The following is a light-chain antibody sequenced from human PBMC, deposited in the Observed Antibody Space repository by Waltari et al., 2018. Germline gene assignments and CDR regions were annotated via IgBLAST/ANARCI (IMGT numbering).Light chain of an antibody. V-gene: IGKV1-33*01. Sequence: DIQMTKSPSSLSASVGDRVTITCQASQDISNYLNWYQQKPGKAPKLLIYDASNLETGVPSRFSGSGSGTDFTFTISSLQPEDIATYYCQQYYNLPLTFGGGTKVEI. CDR3: QQYYNLPLT. CDR2: DAS. J-gene: IGKJ4*01. CDR1: QDISNY.